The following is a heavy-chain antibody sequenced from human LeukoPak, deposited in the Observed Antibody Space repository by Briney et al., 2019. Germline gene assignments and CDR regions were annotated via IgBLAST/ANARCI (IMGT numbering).Heavy chain of an antibody. CDR3: ARSRYCSSTSCYRRNYYFDY. Sequence: SVKVFCKASGGTFSSYAISWVRQAPGQGLEWMGGIIPIFGTANYAQKFQGRVTITADESTSTAYMELSSLRSEDTAVYYCARSRYCSSTSCYRRNYYFDYWGQGTLVTVSS. D-gene: IGHD2-2*01. CDR2: IIPIFGTA. V-gene: IGHV1-69*13. J-gene: IGHJ4*02. CDR1: GGTFSSYA.